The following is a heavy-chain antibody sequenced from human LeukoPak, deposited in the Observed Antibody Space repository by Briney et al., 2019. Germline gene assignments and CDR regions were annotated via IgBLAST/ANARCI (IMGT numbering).Heavy chain of an antibody. CDR1: GGSFSGYY. CDR2: INHSGST. CDR3: ARDSSAYYDILTGYYKNAFDI. Sequence: SETLSLTCAVYGGSFSGYYWSWIRQPPGKGLEWIGEINHSGSTNYNPSLKSRVTISVDTSKNQFSLKLSSVTAADTAVYYCARDSSAYYDILTGYYKNAFDIWGQGTMVTVSS. J-gene: IGHJ3*02. D-gene: IGHD3-9*01. V-gene: IGHV4-34*01.